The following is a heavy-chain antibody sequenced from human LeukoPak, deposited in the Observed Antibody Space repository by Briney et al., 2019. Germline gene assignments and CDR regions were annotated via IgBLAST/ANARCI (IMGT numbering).Heavy chain of an antibody. CDR2: INPNSGGT. CDR3: ARASYYGSGSTNSALDY. Sequence: ASVKVSCKASGYTFTGYYMHWVRQAPGQGLEWMGWINPNSGGTNYAQKFQGRVTMTRDTSISTAYMELSRLRSDDTAVYYCARASYYGSGSTNSALDYWGQGTLVTVSS. V-gene: IGHV1-2*02. J-gene: IGHJ4*02. D-gene: IGHD3-10*01. CDR1: GYTFTGYY.